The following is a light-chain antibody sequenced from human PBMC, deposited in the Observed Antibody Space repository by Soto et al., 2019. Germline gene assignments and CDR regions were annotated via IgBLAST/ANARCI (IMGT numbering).Light chain of an antibody. J-gene: IGKJ3*01. CDR2: LGS. CDR1: QSLLHSNGYNY. V-gene: IGKV2-28*01. Sequence: DIVMTQSPLSLPVTPGEPASISCRSSQSLLHSNGYNYLDWYLQKPGQSPQLLIYLGSNRASGVPDRFSGSVSGTDFTLKISRVEAEDVGVYYCMQALQTPFTFGPGTKVHIK. CDR3: MQALQTPFT.